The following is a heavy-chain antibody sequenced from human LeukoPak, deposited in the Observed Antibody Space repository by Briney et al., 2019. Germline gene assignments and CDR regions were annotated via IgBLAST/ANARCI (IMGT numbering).Heavy chain of an antibody. J-gene: IGHJ4*02. D-gene: IGHD2-2*02. Sequence: GGSLRLSCAASGFTFDDYAMHWVRQAPGKGLEWVSGISWNSGSIGYADSVKGRFTISRDNAKHSLYLQMNSLRPEDTAMYYCSIPNDYWGQGTLVTVSS. CDR3: SIPNDY. CDR2: ISWNSGSI. CDR1: GFTFDDYA. V-gene: IGHV3-9*01.